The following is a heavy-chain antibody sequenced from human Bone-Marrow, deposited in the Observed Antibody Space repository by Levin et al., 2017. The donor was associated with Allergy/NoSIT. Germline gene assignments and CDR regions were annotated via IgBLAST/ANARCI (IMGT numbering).Heavy chain of an antibody. J-gene: IGHJ6*03. D-gene: IGHD3-3*01. CDR1: GFTFSSYW. CDR2: IKQDGSEK. Sequence: GESLKISCAASGFTFSSYWMSWVRQAPGKGLEWVANIKQDGSEKYYVDSVKGRFTISRDNAKNSLYLQMNSLRAEDTAVYYCARDSSTSYYDFWSGYYKYDYDYMDVWGKGTTVTVSS. V-gene: IGHV3-7*03. CDR3: ARDSSTSYYDFWSGYYKYDYDYMDV.